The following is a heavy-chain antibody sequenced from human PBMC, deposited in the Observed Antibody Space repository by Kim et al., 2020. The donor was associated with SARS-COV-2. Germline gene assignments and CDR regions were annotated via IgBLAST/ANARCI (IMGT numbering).Heavy chain of an antibody. V-gene: IGHV3-48*02. CDR1: GFTFSSFS. D-gene: IGHD3-22*01. J-gene: IGHJ4*02. CDR2: INTGCSFM. CDR3: ARNGDNTGYFVN. Sequence: GGSLRLSCAASGFTFSSFSMNWVRLTPGKGLEWVSFINTGCSFMYYAESVKGRFTISRDNAKNSVFLQMNSLRDEDTAVYYCARNGDNTGYFVNWGQGNLVAVSS.